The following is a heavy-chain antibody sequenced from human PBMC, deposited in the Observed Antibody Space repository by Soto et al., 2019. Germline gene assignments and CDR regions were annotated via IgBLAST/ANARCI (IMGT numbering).Heavy chain of an antibody. J-gene: IGHJ4*02. CDR3: AKDRVAAAGTLDY. D-gene: IGHD6-13*01. CDR2: ISWNSGSI. V-gene: IGHV3-9*01. CDR1: GFTFDDYA. Sequence: SLRLSCAASGFTFDDYAMHWVRQAPGKGLEWVSGISWNSGSIGYADSVKGRFTISRDNAKNSLYLQMNSLRAEDTALYYCAKDRVAAAGTLDYWGQGTLVTVSS.